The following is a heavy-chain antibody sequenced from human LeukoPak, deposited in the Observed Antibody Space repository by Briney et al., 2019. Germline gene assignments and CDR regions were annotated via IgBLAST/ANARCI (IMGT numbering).Heavy chain of an antibody. V-gene: IGHV3-21*01. D-gene: IGHD5-24*01. CDR1: GFTFSTYS. J-gene: IGHJ4*02. Sequence: GGSLRLSCAASGFTFSTYSMNWVRQAPGKGLEWVSSISTSSSYINYADSVKGRFTISRDNAKNSLYLQMNSLRAEDTAVYYCAKMATIISPSYFDYWDQGTLVTVSS. CDR3: AKMATIISPSYFDY. CDR2: ISTSSSYI.